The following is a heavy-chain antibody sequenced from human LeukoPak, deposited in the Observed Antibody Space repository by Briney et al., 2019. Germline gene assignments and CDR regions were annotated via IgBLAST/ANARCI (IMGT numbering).Heavy chain of an antibody. J-gene: IGHJ4*02. CDR2: ISGSGGST. V-gene: IGHV3-23*01. CDR3: AKIRYGDYGGYFDY. D-gene: IGHD4-17*01. Sequence: GGSLRLSCAASGFTFSSYAMSWVRQAPGKGLEWVSAISGSGGSTYYADSVKGRFTISRDNSKNALYLQMNSLRAEDTAVYYCAKIRYGDYGGYFDYWGQGTLVTVSS. CDR1: GFTFSSYA.